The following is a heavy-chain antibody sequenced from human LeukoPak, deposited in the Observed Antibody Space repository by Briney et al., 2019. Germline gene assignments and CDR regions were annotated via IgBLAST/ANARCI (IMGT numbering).Heavy chain of an antibody. CDR2: MNPNTGNT. CDR1: GYSFTSFH. D-gene: IGHD3-10*01. V-gene: IGHV1-8*03. Sequence: ASVKVSCKAAGYSFTSFHINWVRQAPGQRPEGMGWMNPNTGNTGFAQKFQGRLTITQNSPTSTVYMELNSLTSEDTAVYYCAKDGAQFYYGSQRAHPRSPYYYMDVWGKGTTVTVSS. J-gene: IGHJ6*03. CDR3: AKDGAQFYYGSQRAHPRSPYYYMDV.